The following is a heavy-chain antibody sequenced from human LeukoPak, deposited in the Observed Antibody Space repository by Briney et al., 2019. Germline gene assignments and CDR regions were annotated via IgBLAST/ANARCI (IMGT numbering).Heavy chain of an antibody. CDR3: ARGPPNWGYDY. Sequence: ASVTVSCTASGYTFTSYDFDWVRQATGQRPEWMGWMSPNSGDTGYAQKFQDRVTMTRNTSISTAYMELSSLRSDDTAVYYCARGPPNWGYDYWGPGTLVTVSS. J-gene: IGHJ4*02. D-gene: IGHD7-27*01. CDR1: GYTFTSYD. CDR2: MSPNSGDT. V-gene: IGHV1-8*01.